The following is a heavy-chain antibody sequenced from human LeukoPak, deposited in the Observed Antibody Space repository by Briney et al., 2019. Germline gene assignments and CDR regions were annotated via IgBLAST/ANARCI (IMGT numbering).Heavy chain of an antibody. V-gene: IGHV3-43*02. J-gene: IGHJ4*02. Sequence: PGGSLRLSCAASGFTFAGYAMHWVRQAPGKGLEWVSLISADGGSTFSADSVKGRFSISRDNSKNSLYLQMNSLRSEDTAMYYCAKESGKLDYWGQGTLVAVSS. CDR1: GFTFAGYA. CDR2: ISADGGST. CDR3: AKESGKLDY.